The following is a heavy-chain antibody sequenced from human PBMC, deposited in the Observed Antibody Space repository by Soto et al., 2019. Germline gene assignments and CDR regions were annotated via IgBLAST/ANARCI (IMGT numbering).Heavy chain of an antibody. CDR2: ISYDGGNE. Sequence: WGSLRLSCATSGFTFSSYGMHWVCQAPGKGLEWVAVISYDGGNEYNADSVRGRFTVSRDNSKNTLYLQMNSLRPEDTAVYYCAKDVSRLAADYYFDYWGQGTLVTVSS. CDR3: AKDVSRLAADYYFDY. CDR1: GFTFSSYG. J-gene: IGHJ4*02. D-gene: IGHD3-16*01. V-gene: IGHV3-30*18.